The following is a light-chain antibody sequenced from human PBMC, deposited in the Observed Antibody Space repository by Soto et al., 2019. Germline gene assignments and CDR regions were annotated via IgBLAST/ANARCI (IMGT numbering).Light chain of an antibody. Sequence: EIVLTQSPATLSLSPGERATLSCRASQSVSSYLAWYQQKPGQAHRLLIYDASNRATGIPARFSGSGSGTDFTLTISSLEPADFAVFYCQQRSHWPPWTFGQGTKVEIK. CDR3: QQRSHWPPWT. J-gene: IGKJ1*01. CDR2: DAS. CDR1: QSVSSY. V-gene: IGKV3-11*01.